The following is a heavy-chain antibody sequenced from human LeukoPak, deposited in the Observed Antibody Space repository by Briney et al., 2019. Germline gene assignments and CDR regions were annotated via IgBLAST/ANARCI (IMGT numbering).Heavy chain of an antibody. CDR2: IYYSGST. D-gene: IGHD6-13*01. CDR3: AREYSSSWYVWFDP. J-gene: IGHJ5*02. CDR1: GGFISSHY. V-gene: IGHV4-59*11. Sequence: SETLSLTCTVSGGFISSHYWSWIRQPPGKGLEWIGYIYYSGSTNYNPSLKSRVTISVDTSKNQFSLKLSSVTAADTAVYYCAREYSSSWYVWFDPWGQGTLVTVPS.